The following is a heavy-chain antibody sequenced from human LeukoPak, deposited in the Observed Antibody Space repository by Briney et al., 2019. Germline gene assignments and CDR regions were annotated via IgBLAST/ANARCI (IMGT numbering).Heavy chain of an antibody. CDR2: IWYDGSSK. CDR3: ARGPNSNWSGLDF. Sequence: QSGGSLRLSCVASGFTFSNNGMHWVRQAPGKGLEWVAVIWYDGSSKYYADPVKGRFTISRDTSKNTLYLQMNSLRAEDTAVYYCARGPNSNWSGLDFWGQGTLLTVSS. J-gene: IGHJ4*02. D-gene: IGHD6-6*01. V-gene: IGHV3-33*01. CDR1: GFTFSNNG.